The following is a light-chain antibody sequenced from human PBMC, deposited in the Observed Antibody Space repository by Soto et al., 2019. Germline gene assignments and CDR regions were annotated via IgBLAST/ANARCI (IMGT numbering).Light chain of an antibody. CDR3: QVWDSSSDHVV. Sequence: SYELTQPPSVSVAPGKTARITCGGNKIGSKSVHWYQQKPGQAPVLVIYYDSDRPSGIPERFSGSNSGNTATRTISSVEAGDEADYYCQVWDSSSDHVVFGGGTKLTVL. V-gene: IGLV3-21*04. J-gene: IGLJ2*01. CDR2: YDS. CDR1: KIGSKS.